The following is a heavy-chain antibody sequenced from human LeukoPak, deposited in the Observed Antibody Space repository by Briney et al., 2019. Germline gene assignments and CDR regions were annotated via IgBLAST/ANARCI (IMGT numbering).Heavy chain of an antibody. J-gene: IGHJ4*02. V-gene: IGHV1-69*05. D-gene: IGHD2-2*01. CDR1: GGTFSSYA. CDR2: IIPIFGTA. Sequence: ASVKVSCKASGGTFSSYAISWVRQAPGQGLEWMGGIIPIFGTANYAQKFQGRVTITTDESTSTAYMELSSLRSEDTAVYYCARDPTTSYCSSTSCYVYWGQGTLITVSS. CDR3: ARDPTTSYCSSTSCYVY.